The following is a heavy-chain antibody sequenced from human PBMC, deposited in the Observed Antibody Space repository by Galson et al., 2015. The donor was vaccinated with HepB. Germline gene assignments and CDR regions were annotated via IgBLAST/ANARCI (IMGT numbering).Heavy chain of an antibody. CDR1: GGSISSSSYY. CDR3: ARQGSSSWDYYYYGMDV. Sequence: SETLSLTCTVSGGSISSSSYYWGWIRQPPGKGLEWIGSIYYSGSTYYNPSLKSRVTISVDTSKNQFSLKLSSVTAADTAVYYCARQGSSSWDYYYYGMDVWGQGTTVTVSS. J-gene: IGHJ6*02. CDR2: IYYSGST. D-gene: IGHD6-13*01. V-gene: IGHV4-39*01.